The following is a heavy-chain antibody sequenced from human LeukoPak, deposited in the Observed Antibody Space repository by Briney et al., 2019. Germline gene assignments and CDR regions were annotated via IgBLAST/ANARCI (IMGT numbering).Heavy chain of an antibody. V-gene: IGHV3-7*04. J-gene: IGHJ4*02. CDR2: INQEGSKK. CDR1: GFTISTYW. Sequence: GSLRLSCTASGFTISTYWMSWVRQAPGKGLEWVANINQEGSKKYYVDSVKGRFTISRDNVKNSVYLQMNSLRAEDTAVYSCARAVAAADSYWGRGTLVTVSS. CDR3: ARAVAAADSY. D-gene: IGHD6-13*01.